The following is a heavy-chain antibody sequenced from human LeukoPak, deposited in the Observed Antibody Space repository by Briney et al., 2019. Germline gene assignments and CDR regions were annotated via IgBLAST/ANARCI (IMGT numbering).Heavy chain of an antibody. D-gene: IGHD2-21*01. CDR3: AKVYSVRAFDI. CDR1: GGSISSYY. V-gene: IGHV3-23*01. J-gene: IGHJ3*02. Sequence: ETLSLTCTVSGGSISSYYWSWIRQPPGKGLEWVSAISGSGGSTYYADSVKGRFTISRDNSKNTLYLQMNSLRAEDTAVYYCAKVYSVRAFDIWGQGTMVTVSS. CDR2: ISGSGGST.